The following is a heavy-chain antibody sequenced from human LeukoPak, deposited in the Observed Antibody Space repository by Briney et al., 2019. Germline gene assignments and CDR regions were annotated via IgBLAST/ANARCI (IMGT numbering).Heavy chain of an antibody. Sequence: GGSLRLSCAASGFTFSRYYMSWVRQAPGKGLEWVANIKEGGSEKYYVDSVKGRFTISRDNAKNSLYLQMNSLRAEDTAVYYCARASEWLGAFDIWGQGTMVTVSS. J-gene: IGHJ3*02. V-gene: IGHV3-7*01. CDR3: ARASEWLGAFDI. CDR1: GFTFSRYY. CDR2: IKEGGSEK. D-gene: IGHD3-3*01.